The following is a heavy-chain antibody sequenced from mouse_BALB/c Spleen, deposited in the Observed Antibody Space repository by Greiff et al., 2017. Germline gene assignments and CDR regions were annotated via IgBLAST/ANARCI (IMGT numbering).Heavy chain of an antibody. CDR3: ARYGNYAGFAY. CDR1: GYAFSSYW. CDR2: IYPGDGDT. J-gene: IGHJ3*01. V-gene: IGHV1-80*01. D-gene: IGHD2-1*01. Sequence: VQLQQPGAELVRPGSSVKISCKASGYAFSSYWMNWVKQRPGQGLEWIGQIYPGDGDTNYNGKFKGKATLTADKSSSTAYMQLSSLTSEDSAVYFCARYGNYAGFAYWGQGTLVTVSA.